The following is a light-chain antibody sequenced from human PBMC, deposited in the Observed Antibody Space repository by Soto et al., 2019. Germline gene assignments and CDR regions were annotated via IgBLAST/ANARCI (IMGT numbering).Light chain of an antibody. CDR3: QQYDNWPLT. CDR1: QSVRSN. Sequence: EVVMTQSPATLSVSPGERATLSCRASQSVRSNLAWYQQKPGQAPRLLIYGASARATGIPARFSASGSGTEFTLTISSLQSEDFAVYYCQQYDNWPLTFGGGTKVEIK. J-gene: IGKJ4*01. CDR2: GAS. V-gene: IGKV3-15*01.